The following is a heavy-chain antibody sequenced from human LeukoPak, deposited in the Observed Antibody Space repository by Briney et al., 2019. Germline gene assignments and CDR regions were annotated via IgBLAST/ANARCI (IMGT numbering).Heavy chain of an antibody. D-gene: IGHD2-21*02. J-gene: IGHJ4*02. CDR3: ARLGHCLGSHCLDDY. Sequence: PSETLSLTCTVSGGSISSFYWSWIRQPPGKGLEYIGYIYYSGSTNYNPSLKSRVTISVDTSKNQFSLKLSSVTAADTAVYYCARLGHCLGSHCLDDYWGQGALVTVSS. V-gene: IGHV4-59*01. CDR2: IYYSGST. CDR1: GGSISSFY.